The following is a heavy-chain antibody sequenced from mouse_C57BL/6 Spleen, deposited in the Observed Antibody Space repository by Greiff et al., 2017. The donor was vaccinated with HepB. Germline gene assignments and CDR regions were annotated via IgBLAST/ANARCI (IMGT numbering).Heavy chain of an antibody. CDR1: GYSITSGYY. J-gene: IGHJ2*01. CDR2: ISYDGSN. Sequence: EVKLQESGPGLVKPSQSLSLTCSATGYSITSGYYWNWIRQFPGNKLECMGYISYDGSNNYNPSFNKRISITRDTSKNQFFLKLNSVTTEDTATYYCASETRYYFDYWGQGTTLTVSS. V-gene: IGHV3-6*01. CDR3: ASETRYYFDY.